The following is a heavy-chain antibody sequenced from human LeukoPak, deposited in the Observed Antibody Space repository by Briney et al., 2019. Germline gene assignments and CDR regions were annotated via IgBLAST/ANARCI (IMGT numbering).Heavy chain of an antibody. J-gene: IGHJ4*02. V-gene: IGHV3-74*01. D-gene: IGHD2-2*01. CDR3: ARDYGGAQLDY. CDR1: GFIFNKYW. CDR2: INSDGTST. Sequence: TGGSLRLSCAASGFIFNKYWIHWVRQAPGKGLVCLSRINSDGTSTGYADSVKGRFTISRDNAKNTVYLQMESLRAEDAAVYYCARDYGGAQLDYWGQGTLVSVSS.